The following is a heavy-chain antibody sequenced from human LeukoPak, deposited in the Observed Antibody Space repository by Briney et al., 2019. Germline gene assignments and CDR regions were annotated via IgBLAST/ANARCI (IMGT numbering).Heavy chain of an antibody. J-gene: IGHJ6*03. D-gene: IGHD4-17*01. V-gene: IGHV1-2*02. Sequence: GASVKVSCKASGYTFTGYYMHWVRQAPGQGLEWMGWINPNSCGTNYAQKFQGRVTMTRDTSISTAYMELSRLRSDDTAVYYCARGVTVTIYFNYYYYMDVWGKGTTVTVSS. CDR2: INPNSCGT. CDR1: GYTFTGYY. CDR3: ARGVTVTIYFNYYYYMDV.